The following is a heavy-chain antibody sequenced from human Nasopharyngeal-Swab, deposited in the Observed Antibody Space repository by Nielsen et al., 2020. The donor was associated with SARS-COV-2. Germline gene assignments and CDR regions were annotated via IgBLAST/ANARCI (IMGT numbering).Heavy chain of an antibody. Sequence: GESLKISCAASGFTFSSYAMSWVRQAPGKGLDWVSIISGSGDTTYYADSVKDRFTISRDNSKNTLYLEMNSLRVEDTAVYYCAKFREGRWGQGTLVTVSS. CDR3: AKFREGR. V-gene: IGHV3-23*01. CDR2: ISGSGDTT. J-gene: IGHJ4*02. CDR1: GFTFSSYA.